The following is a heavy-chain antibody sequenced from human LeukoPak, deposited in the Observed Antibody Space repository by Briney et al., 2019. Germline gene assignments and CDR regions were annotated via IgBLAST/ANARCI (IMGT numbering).Heavy chain of an antibody. Sequence: GGSLRLSCATSGFTFTSHSMNWVRQAPGKGLERVSFITSSSTTINYADSVKGRFTISRDNVKNSLYLQMNSLRDEDTAVYYCARVRGTALVNMYFDYWSQGTLVTVSS. J-gene: IGHJ4*02. CDR1: GFTFTSHS. CDR2: ITSSSTTI. D-gene: IGHD2-21*02. V-gene: IGHV3-48*02. CDR3: ARVRGTALVNMYFDY.